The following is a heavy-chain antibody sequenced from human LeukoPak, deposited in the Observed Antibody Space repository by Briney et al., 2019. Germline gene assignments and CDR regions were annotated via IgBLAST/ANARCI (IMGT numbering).Heavy chain of an antibody. V-gene: IGHV3-21*01. CDR1: GFTFSSYS. J-gene: IGHJ4*02. D-gene: IGHD5-18*01. CDR2: ISSSSSYI. Sequence: GGSLRLSCAASGFTFSSYSMNWVRQAPGKGLEWVSSISSSSSYIYYADSVEGRFTISRDNAKNSLYLQMNSLRAEDTAVYYCARDLGSTAMEIDYWGQGTLVTVSS. CDR3: ARDLGSTAMEIDY.